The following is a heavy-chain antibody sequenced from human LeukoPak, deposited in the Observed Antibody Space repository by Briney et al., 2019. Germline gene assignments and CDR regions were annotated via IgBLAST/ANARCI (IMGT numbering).Heavy chain of an antibody. CDR3: AKDDSSGYYPQPGDY. CDR2: ISYDGGNK. CDR1: GFTFSSYG. Sequence: GGSLRLSCAASGFTFSSYGMHWVRQAPGKGLEWVAVISYDGGNKYYADSVKGRFTISRDNSKNTLYLQMNSLRAEDTAVYYCAKDDSSGYYPQPGDYWGQGTLVTVSS. D-gene: IGHD3-22*01. J-gene: IGHJ4*02. V-gene: IGHV3-30*18.